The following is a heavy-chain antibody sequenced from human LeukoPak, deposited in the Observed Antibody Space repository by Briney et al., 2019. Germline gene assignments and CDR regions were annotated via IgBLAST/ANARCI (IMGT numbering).Heavy chain of an antibody. V-gene: IGHV1-46*01. D-gene: IGHD3-10*01. Sequence: GASVKVSCKASGYTFTRYYMHWVRQAPGQGFEWMGIINPSGGSTTYAQKFQGRVTMTRDMSTSTVYMELSSLRSEDTAVYYCAREPLGQSGSGTSYYYYYYMDLWGKGTTVTVSS. CDR1: GYTFTRYY. J-gene: IGHJ6*03. CDR3: AREPLGQSGSGTSYYYYYYMDL. CDR2: INPSGGST.